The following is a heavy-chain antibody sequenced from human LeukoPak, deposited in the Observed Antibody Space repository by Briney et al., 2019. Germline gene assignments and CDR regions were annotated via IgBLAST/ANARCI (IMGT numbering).Heavy chain of an antibody. CDR1: GGSFSGYY. V-gene: IGHV4-34*01. D-gene: IGHD4-17*01. J-gene: IGHJ5*02. CDR3: ARHGRDYGDFEGWFDP. CDR2: INHSGDT. Sequence: PSETLSLTCAVYGGSFSGYYWSWIRQPPGKGLEWIGEINHSGDTKYNPSLKSRVTISVDTSKNQFSLKLTSVTAADTAVYYCARHGRDYGDFEGWFDPWGQGTLVTVSS.